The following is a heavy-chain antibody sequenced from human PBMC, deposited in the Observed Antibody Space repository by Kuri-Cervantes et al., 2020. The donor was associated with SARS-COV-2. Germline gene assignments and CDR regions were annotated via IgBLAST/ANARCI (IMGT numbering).Heavy chain of an antibody. CDR1: GDSISSTY. CDR2: VHYSGTT. J-gene: IGHJ4*02. Sequence: GSLRLSCDVSGDSISSTYWSWIRQPPGRGLEWIGFVHYSGTTSYSPSLKSRVTMSVDTSKNHFSLKLSSVTTADTAVYYCARAGWSLDCWGQGTLVTVSS. V-gene: IGHV4-59*01. CDR3: ARAGWSLDC. D-gene: IGHD6-19*01.